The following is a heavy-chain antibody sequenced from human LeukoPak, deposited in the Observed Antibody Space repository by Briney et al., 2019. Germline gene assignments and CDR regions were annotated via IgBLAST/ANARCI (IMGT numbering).Heavy chain of an antibody. CDR1: GFTFSSYA. V-gene: IGHV3-23*01. CDR3: AKDPHPLYCSSTSCYIDY. CDR2: ISGSGGST. J-gene: IGHJ4*02. Sequence: GGSLGLSCAASGFTFSSYAMSWVRQAPGKGLEWVSAISGSGGSTYYADSVKGRFTISRDNSKNTLYLQMNSLRAEDTAVYYCAKDPHPLYCSSTSCYIDYWGQGTLVTVSS. D-gene: IGHD2-2*02.